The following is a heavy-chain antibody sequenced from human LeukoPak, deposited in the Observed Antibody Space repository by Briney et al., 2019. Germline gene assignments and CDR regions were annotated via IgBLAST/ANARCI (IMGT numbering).Heavy chain of an antibody. Sequence: ASVTVSCKASGYTFTSYYMHWVRQAPGQGLEWMGIINPSGTSTSYAQKFQGRVTMTRDTSTSTVYMELSSLRSDDTAVYYCARDLKLSDRRPQDAFDIWGQGTMVTVSS. CDR3: ARDLKLSDRRPQDAFDI. V-gene: IGHV1-46*01. J-gene: IGHJ3*02. CDR2: INPSGTST. D-gene: IGHD2-21*02. CDR1: GYTFTSYY.